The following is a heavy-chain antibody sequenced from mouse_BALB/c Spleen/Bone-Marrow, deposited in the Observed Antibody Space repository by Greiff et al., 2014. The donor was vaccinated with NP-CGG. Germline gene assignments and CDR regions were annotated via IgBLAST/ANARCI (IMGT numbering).Heavy chain of an antibody. Sequence: EVQVVESGGGLVKPGGSLKLSCAASGFTFSDFYMYWVRQTPEKRLEWVATISDGGSYIYYPDSVKGRFTIPRDDAKNNLYLQMSSLKSEDTAMYYCTRDRGVQGYAMDYWGQGTSVTVSS. CDR2: ISDGGSYI. D-gene: IGHD2-14*01. J-gene: IGHJ4*01. CDR1: GFTFSDFY. CDR3: TRDRGVQGYAMDY. V-gene: IGHV5-4*02.